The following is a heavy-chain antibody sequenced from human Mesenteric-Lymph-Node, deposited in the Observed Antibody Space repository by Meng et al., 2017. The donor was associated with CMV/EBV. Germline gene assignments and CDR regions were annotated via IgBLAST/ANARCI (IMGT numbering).Heavy chain of an antibody. J-gene: IGHJ6*02. CDR2: VERSDTLI. Sequence: ASVKVSCKASGYTFTSRNIHWVRQAPGQGLEWIGIVERSDTLITYAQTFQGRLTMTRDTSTSTVFMELSSLRSEDTAIYYCAGVSMITTGGYFFGMDVWGQGTTVTVSS. CDR3: AGVSMITTGGYFFGMDV. CDR1: GYTFTSRN. D-gene: IGHD3-16*01. V-gene: IGHV1-46*01.